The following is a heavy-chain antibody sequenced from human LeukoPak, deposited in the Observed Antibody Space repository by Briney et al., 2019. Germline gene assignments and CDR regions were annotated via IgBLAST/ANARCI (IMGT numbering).Heavy chain of an antibody. J-gene: IGHJ3*02. D-gene: IGHD3-3*01. CDR1: GITFSSYA. CDR2: ISARGHIS. Sequence: GGSLRLSCAASGITFSSYAISWVRQAPGKGLEWVSIISARGHISNYAESVKGRFTISRDNSKNTLYLQMNSLRVEDTAIYYCAMEGFDIWGQGTMVTVSS. CDR3: AMEGFDI. V-gene: IGHV3-23*01.